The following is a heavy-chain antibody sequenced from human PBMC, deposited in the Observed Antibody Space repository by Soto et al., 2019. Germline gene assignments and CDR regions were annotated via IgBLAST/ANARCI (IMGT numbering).Heavy chain of an antibody. D-gene: IGHD3-3*01. CDR3: AREMSGYYPYYYYYYMDV. Sequence: PGGSLRLSCAASGFTFSSYWMSWVRQAPGKGLEWVANIKQDGSEKYYVDSVKGRFTISRDNAKNSLYLQMNSLRAEDTAVYYCAREMSGYYPYYYYYYMDVWGKGTTVTVSS. J-gene: IGHJ6*03. CDR1: GFTFSSYW. V-gene: IGHV3-7*01. CDR2: IKQDGSEK.